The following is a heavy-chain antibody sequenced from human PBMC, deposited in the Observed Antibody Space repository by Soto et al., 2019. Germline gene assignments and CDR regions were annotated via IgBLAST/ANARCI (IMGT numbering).Heavy chain of an antibody. J-gene: IGHJ6*02. CDR3: ASGRWLTILGYFRYYYYGMYF. D-gene: IGHD3-3*01. CDR1: GYTFTSYG. V-gene: IGHV1-18*04. Sequence: GASVKVSCKASGYTFTSYGISWVRQAPGQGLEWMGWISAYNGNTNYAQKLQGRVTMTTDTSTSTAYIELRSLRSDDTAVYYCASGRWLTILGYFRYYYYGMYFWGQGTTVTVS. CDR2: ISAYNGNT.